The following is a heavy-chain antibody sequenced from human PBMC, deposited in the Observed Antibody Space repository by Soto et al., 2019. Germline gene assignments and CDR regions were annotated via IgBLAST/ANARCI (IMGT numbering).Heavy chain of an antibody. Sequence: EVQLVESGGGSVQTGGSLRISCAASGFTFGSYWMDWVRHAPGKGLVWVSRINGDGGRTTYADSVKGRFTISRDNAHNTLYLQMDSLTADDTAVYYCSRETLWFGESPKSGGQGTLVTVSS. CDR2: INGDGGRT. J-gene: IGHJ4*02. CDR1: GFTFGSYW. V-gene: IGHV3-74*01. CDR3: SRETLWFGESPKS. D-gene: IGHD3-10*01.